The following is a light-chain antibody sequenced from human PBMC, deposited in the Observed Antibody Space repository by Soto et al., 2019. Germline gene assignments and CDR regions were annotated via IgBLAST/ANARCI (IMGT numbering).Light chain of an antibody. CDR3: ASYVTGGTYV. CDR1: SSDVGGYNF. J-gene: IGLJ1*01. V-gene: IGLV2-14*01. Sequence: QSALTQPASLSGSPGQSITISCSGTSSDVGGYNFVSWYQLHPGKAPKLLIHEVSERPSGISNRFSGSKSGNTASLTISGLQADDEADYYCASYVTGGTYVFGSGTKVTVL. CDR2: EVS.